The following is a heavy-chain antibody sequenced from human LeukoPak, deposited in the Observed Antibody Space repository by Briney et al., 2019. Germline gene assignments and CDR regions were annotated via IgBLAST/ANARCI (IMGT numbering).Heavy chain of an antibody. CDR1: GFTVSSNY. Sequence: GGSLRLSCAASGFTVSSNYMSWVRQAPGKGLEWVSVIYSGGSTYYADSVKGRFTISRDNSKNTLYLQMNSLRAEDTAVYYCAREERRITMIVVVIPLDYWGQGTLVTVSS. CDR2: IYSGGST. V-gene: IGHV3-53*05. J-gene: IGHJ4*02. D-gene: IGHD3-22*01. CDR3: AREERRITMIVVVIPLDY.